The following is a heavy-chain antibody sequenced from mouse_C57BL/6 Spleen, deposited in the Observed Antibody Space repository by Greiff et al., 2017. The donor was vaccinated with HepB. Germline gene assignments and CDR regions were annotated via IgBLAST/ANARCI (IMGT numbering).Heavy chain of an antibody. Sequence: EVQVVESGGGLVKPGGSLKLSCAASGFTFSSYAMSWVRQTPEKRLEWVATISDGGSYTYYPDKVKGLFTISIDNANNNLYLQLSHLKSEDKDMYYCARDSKYVRYFDVWGTGTTVTVSS. V-gene: IGHV5-4*01. CDR1: GFTFSSYA. CDR2: ISDGGSYT. J-gene: IGHJ1*03. CDR3: ARDSKYVRYFDV. D-gene: IGHD2-5*01.